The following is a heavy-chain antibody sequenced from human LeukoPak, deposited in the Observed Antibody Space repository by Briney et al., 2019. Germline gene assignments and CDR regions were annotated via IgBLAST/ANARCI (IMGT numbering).Heavy chain of an antibody. J-gene: IGHJ5*01. CDR1: GDSIRRSAYY. CDR3: AKSSGMVIHNWFDS. V-gene: IGHV4-39*01. Sequence: PSATLSLTCTVSGDSIRRSAYYWGWIRQPPGKGLQWIGSIYYGGSTYYNPSLKSRVTISIDTSKNQFSLNLTSVTAAASGVYYCAKSSGMVIHNWFDSWGQGTLVTASS. CDR2: IYYGGST. D-gene: IGHD3-3*01.